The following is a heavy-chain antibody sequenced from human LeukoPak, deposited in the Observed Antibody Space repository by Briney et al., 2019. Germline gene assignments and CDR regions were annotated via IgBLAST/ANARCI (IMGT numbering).Heavy chain of an antibody. CDR2: IYHSWST. D-gene: IGHD3-22*01. CDR1: GGPISSSNW. J-gene: IGHJ4*02. Sequence: PETRSLNCAVSGGPISSSNWWSWVRQPPGKGLEWIGEIYHSWSTNYNPSLKIRVAISVDKSKNQFSLKLSSVTAADTAVYYCAKKYYYDSSPLDYWGQGALVT. CDR3: AKKYYYDSSPLDY. V-gene: IGHV4-4*03.